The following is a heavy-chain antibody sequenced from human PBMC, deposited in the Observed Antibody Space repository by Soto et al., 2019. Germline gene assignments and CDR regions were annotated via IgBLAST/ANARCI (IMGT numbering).Heavy chain of an antibody. CDR1: GFTFDSFA. CDR3: ARGAVMPDS. Sequence: GGSLRLSCAASGFTFDSFAMTWVRQAPGKGLEWVSATSASGGSTFYADSVKGRFTISRDSSKNTLYLQMNSLRAEDTAVYYCARGAVMPDSWGQGTLVTVSS. CDR2: TSASGGST. J-gene: IGHJ4*02. V-gene: IGHV3-23*01. D-gene: IGHD3-16*01.